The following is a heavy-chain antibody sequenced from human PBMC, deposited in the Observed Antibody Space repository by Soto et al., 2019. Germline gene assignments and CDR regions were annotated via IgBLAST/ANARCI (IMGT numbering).Heavy chain of an antibody. V-gene: IGHV1-8*01. CDR1: GYTLTSYD. CDR2: MNPNSGNT. J-gene: IGHJ2*01. Sequence: ASVKVSCKASGYTLTSYDINWVRQATGQGLEWMGWMNPNSGNTGYAQKFQGRVTMTRNTSISTAYMELSSLRSEDTAVYYCASGAGSSFIGYFALWGRGTLVTVSS. CDR3: ASGAGSSFIGYFAL. D-gene: IGHD6-6*01.